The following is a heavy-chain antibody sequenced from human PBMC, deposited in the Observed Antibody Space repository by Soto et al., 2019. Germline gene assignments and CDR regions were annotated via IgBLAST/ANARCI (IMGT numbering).Heavy chain of an antibody. V-gene: IGHV5-51*01. J-gene: IGHJ4*02. CDR1: GYIFTSYW. CDR3: ARHPGSTFDY. CDR2: IYPGDSDT. D-gene: IGHD3-10*01. Sequence: GEALRICCKGSGYIFTSYWIGLVRQMPGKGLEWMGIIYPGDSDTRYSPSFQGQVTISADKSISTAYLQWSSLKASDTAMYYCARHPGSTFDYWGQGTLVTVSS.